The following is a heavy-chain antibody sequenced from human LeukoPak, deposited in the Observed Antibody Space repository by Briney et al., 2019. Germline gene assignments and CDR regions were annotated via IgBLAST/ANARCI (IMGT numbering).Heavy chain of an antibody. CDR1: GFTFSNYW. CDR3: VRSVAVTFDP. Sequence: GGSLRLSCAASGFTFSNYWMHWVRQAPGKGLVWVSCINTDGTTTKYAGSVKGRFNISQDNARNTLFLQMNSLRAEDTAVYYCVRSVAVTFDPWGQGTLVTVSS. V-gene: IGHV3-74*03. CDR2: INTDGTTT. D-gene: IGHD6-19*01. J-gene: IGHJ5*02.